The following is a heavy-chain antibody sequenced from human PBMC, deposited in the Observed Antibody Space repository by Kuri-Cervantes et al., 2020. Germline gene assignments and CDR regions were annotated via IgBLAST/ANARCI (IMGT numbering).Heavy chain of an antibody. J-gene: IGHJ3*02. CDR2: ISYDGSNK. CDR3: ARDRPLNSVDLSNALDI. V-gene: IGHV3-30*03. Sequence: GESLKISCAASGFTFSSYGMHWVRQAPGKGLEWVAVISYDGSNKYYADSVKGRFTISRDNAKNSLYLQMNSLRAEDTAVYYCARDRPLNSVDLSNALDIWGQGTMVTV. CDR1: GFTFSSYG. D-gene: IGHD2-21*01.